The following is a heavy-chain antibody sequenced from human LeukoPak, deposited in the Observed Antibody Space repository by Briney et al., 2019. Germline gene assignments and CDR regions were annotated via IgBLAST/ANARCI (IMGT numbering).Heavy chain of an antibody. CDR2: ISYDGSKK. D-gene: IGHD2-21*02. V-gene: IGHV3-30*04. CDR1: GFIFSRYA. J-gene: IGHJ4*02. Sequence: PGGSLRLSCAASGFIFSRYAMHWVRQAPGKGLEWVALISYDGSKKYYADSVKGRFTISRDNSKNTVYLQMNSLRAEDTAVYYCATAHCNGDCFSVSYFDYWGQGTLVTVSS. CDR3: ATAHCNGDCFSVSYFDY.